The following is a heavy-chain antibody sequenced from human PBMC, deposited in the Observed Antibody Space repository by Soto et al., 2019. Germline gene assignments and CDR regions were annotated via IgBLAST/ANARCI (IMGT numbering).Heavy chain of an antibody. CDR3: ARSLNYYDSSGYYDY. V-gene: IGHV3-30-3*01. CDR2: ISYDGSYK. J-gene: IGHJ4*02. CDR1: GFTFSSYA. D-gene: IGHD3-22*01. Sequence: GXSLILSCAASGFTFSSYAMHCVRQAPGKGLEWVAIISYDGSYKYYADSVKGRFTISRDNSKNTLYVQMNSLRTEDTAVYYCARSLNYYDSSGYYDYWGQGTLVTVSS.